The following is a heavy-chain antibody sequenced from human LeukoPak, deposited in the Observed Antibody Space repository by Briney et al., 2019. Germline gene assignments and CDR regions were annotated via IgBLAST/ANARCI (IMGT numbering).Heavy chain of an antibody. CDR2: INHSGST. V-gene: IGHV4-34*01. D-gene: IGHD3-22*01. Sequence: SETLSLTCAVYGGSFSGYYWSWIRQPPGKGLEWCGEINHSGSTNYNPSLKSRVTISVDTSKNQFSLKLSSVSAADTAVYYCARRYDSSGYYYVEASFDYWGQGTLVTVSS. J-gene: IGHJ4*02. CDR3: ARRYDSSGYYYVEASFDY. CDR1: GGSFSGYY.